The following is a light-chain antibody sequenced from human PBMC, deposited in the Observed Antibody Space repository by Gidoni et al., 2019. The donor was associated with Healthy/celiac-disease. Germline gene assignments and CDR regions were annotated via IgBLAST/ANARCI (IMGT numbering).Light chain of an antibody. CDR2: GAS. CDR3: QQYGSSPLT. V-gene: IGKV3-20*01. J-gene: IGKJ4*01. Sequence: EIVLTQSPGTLSLSPGERATLSCRARQSVSSSYLAWYQQKPGQTPRLLIYGASSRATGIPDRFSGSGSGTDFTLTISRLEPEDFAVYYWQQYGSSPLTFGGGNKVEIK. CDR1: QSVSSSY.